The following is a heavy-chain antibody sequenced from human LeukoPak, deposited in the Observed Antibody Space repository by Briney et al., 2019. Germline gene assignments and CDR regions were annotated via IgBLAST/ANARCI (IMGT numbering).Heavy chain of an antibody. CDR1: GFTFSSYG. D-gene: IGHD2-2*01. J-gene: IGHJ6*03. CDR2: IWYDGSNK. V-gene: IGHV3-33*01. CDR3: ARDGDIVVVPAGRGPYYYYYYMDV. Sequence: GRSLRLSCAASGFTFSSYGMHWVRQAPGKGLEWVAVIWYDGSNKYYADSVKGRFTISRDNSKNTLYLQMNSLRAEDTAVYYCARDGDIVVVPAGRGPYYYYYYMDVWGKGTTVTVS.